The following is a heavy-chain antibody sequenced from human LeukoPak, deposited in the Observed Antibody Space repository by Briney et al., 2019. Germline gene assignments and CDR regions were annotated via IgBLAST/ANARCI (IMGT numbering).Heavy chain of an antibody. CDR2: SRNKENRYST. J-gene: IGHJ4*02. D-gene: IGHD2-15*01. CDR1: GFSFSVYY. Sequence: GGSLRLSCAASGFSFSVYYMAWVRQAPGKGLEWVGLSRNKENRYSTEYGASVKGRVTISRDDSKNLMYLEMKSLKSEGTAVYYCVGGYDYWGQGTLVTVSS. V-gene: IGHV3-72*01. CDR3: VGGYDY.